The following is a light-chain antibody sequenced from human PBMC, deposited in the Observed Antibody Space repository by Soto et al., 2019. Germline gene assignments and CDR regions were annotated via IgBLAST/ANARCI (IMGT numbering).Light chain of an antibody. J-gene: IGKJ2*01. Sequence: EIVLTQSPGTLSLSPGERATLSCRASQSVYINYVAWYQQTPGQAPSLLIFGASSRASGIPDRFSGRGSGTDFTLTISRLEPDDFAVYSCQQYGSSPRTFGQGTRLEIK. CDR3: QQYGSSPRT. CDR1: QSVYINY. CDR2: GAS. V-gene: IGKV3-20*01.